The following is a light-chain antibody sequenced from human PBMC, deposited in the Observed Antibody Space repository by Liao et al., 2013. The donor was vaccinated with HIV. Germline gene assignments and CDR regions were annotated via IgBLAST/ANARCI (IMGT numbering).Light chain of an antibody. CDR3: HVWESSPDFGV. CDR2: EDT. CDR1: KLGDKY. J-gene: IGLJ3*02. V-gene: IGLV3-1*01. Sequence: SYELTQPPSVSVSPGQTASITCSGAKLGDKYACWYQQKSGQSPVLVIYEDTKRPSGIPERFSGSNAGNTATLTISRVEAGDEADYYCHVWESSPDFGVFGGGTKLTVL.